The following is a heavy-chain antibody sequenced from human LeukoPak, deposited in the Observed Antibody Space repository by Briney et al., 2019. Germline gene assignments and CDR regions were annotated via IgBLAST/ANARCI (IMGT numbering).Heavy chain of an antibody. Sequence: ASVKVSCKTSGYTFASYAISWVRQAPGQGLEWMGWISPYNDQTNYAQKLQGRVTMTTDTSTRTAYMELRSLTSDDTAVYYCARITMVRGVIFDWYFDLWGRGTLVTVSS. CDR1: GYTFASYA. J-gene: IGHJ2*01. D-gene: IGHD3-10*01. CDR3: ARITMVRGVIFDWYFDL. V-gene: IGHV1-18*01. CDR2: ISPYNDQT.